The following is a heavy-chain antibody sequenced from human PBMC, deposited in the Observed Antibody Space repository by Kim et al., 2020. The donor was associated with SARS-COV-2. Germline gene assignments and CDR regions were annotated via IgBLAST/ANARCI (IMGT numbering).Heavy chain of an antibody. CDR3: ARGREQWLDPEGYFDY. J-gene: IGHJ4*02. CDR2: IYYSGST. V-gene: IGHV4-31*03. D-gene: IGHD6-19*01. Sequence: SETLSLTCTVSGGSISSGGYYWSWIRQHPGKGLEWIGYIYYSGSTYYNPSLKSRVTISVYTSKNQFSLKLSSVTAADTAVYYCARGREQWLDPEGYFDYWGQGTLVTVSS. CDR1: GGSISSGGYY.